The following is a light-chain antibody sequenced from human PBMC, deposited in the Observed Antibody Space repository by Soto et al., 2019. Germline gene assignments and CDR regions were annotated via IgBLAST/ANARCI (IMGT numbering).Light chain of an antibody. V-gene: IGKV1-5*03. CDR3: QQYNYYSRT. Sequence: DIQMTQSPSTLSGSVGDRVTITCRASQSISSWLAWYQQKPGKAPKLLIYKAASLESGVPSRFSGSGSGTEFTLTISRLQPDDFATYYCQQYNYYSRTFGQGTKVDIK. CDR1: QSISSW. J-gene: IGKJ1*01. CDR2: KAA.